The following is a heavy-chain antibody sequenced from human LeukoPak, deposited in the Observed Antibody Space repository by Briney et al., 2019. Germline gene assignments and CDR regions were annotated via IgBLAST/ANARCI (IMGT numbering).Heavy chain of an antibody. CDR1: GFTFSSYW. D-gene: IGHD6-19*01. J-gene: IGHJ4*02. V-gene: IGHV3-7*01. CDR2: IKQDGSEK. CDR3: ARATPISGWYSVY. Sequence: GRSLRLSCAASGFTFSSYWLSWVRQAPGKGLEWVANIKQDGSEKYYVDSVKGRFTISRDNAENSLYLQMTSLGAEDTAVYYCARATPISGWYSVYWGQGTLVTVSS.